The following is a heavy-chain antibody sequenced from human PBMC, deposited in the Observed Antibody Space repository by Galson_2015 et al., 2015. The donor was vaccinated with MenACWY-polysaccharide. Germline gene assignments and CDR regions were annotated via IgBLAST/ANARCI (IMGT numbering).Heavy chain of an antibody. D-gene: IGHD1-26*01. CDR2: IGGSDNDI. CDR3: AKGGGPRSGSHDS. CDR1: GFTFSSYA. V-gene: IGHV3-23*01. Sequence: SLRLSCAASGFTFSSYAMTWVRQAPGKGLECASVIGGSDNDIYYAGSVRGRFTISRDNSKNTLYLQMSSLRVEDTAIYYCAKGGGPRSGSHDSWGQGTLVTVSS. J-gene: IGHJ5*01.